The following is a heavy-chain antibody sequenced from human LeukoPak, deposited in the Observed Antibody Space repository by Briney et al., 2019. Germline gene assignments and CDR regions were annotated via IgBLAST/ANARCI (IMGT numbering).Heavy chain of an antibody. CDR2: ISYDGSNK. J-gene: IGHJ6*03. V-gene: IGHV3-30*04. CDR3: ARSGGYKYNYYYYMDV. Sequence: PGGSLRLSCAASGFTFSSYAMHWVRQAPGKGLEWVAVISYDGSNKYYADSVKGRFTISRDNSKNTLYLQMNSLRAEDTAVYYCARSGGYKYNYYYYMDVWGKGTTVSVSS. CDR1: GFTFSSYA. D-gene: IGHD5-18*01.